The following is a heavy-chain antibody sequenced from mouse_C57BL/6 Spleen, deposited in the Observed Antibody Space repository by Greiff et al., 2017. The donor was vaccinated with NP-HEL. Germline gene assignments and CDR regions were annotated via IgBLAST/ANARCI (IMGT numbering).Heavy chain of an antibody. CDR2: ISSGGGYT. CDR3: ARLRWETYYFDY. V-gene: IGHV5-6*01. D-gene: IGHD4-1*01. CDR1: GFTFSSYG. J-gene: IGHJ2*01. Sequence: EVMLVESGGDLVKPGGSLKLSCAASGFTFSSYGMSWVRQTPDKRLEWVATISSGGGYTYYPDSVKGRFTISRDNAKNTLYLQMSSLKSEDTAMYYCARLRWETYYFDYWGQGTTLTVSS.